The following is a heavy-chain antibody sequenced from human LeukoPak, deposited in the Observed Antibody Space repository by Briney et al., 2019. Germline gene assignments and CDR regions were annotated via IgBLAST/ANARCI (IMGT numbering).Heavy chain of an antibody. CDR1: GGTFSSCA. V-gene: IGHV1-69*05. J-gene: IGHJ3*02. Sequence: SVKVSCKASGGTFSSCAISWVRQAPGQGREWMGRIIPIFGTANYAQKFQGRVTITTDESTSTAYMELSSLRSEDTAVYYCARGHSGIPSFDIWGQGTMVTVSS. CDR2: IIPIFGTA. CDR3: ARGHSGIPSFDI. D-gene: IGHD1-26*01.